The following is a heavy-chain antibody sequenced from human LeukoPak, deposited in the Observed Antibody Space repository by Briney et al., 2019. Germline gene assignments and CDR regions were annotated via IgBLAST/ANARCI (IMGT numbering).Heavy chain of an antibody. V-gene: IGHV3-20*01. D-gene: IGHD6-13*01. CDR1: GFTFDDYG. CDR2: INWNGGST. CDR3: ARVGAYSSSWSNWFDP. Sequence: GGSLRLPCAASGFTFDDYGMSWVRQAPGKGLEWVSGINWNGGSTGYADSVKGRFTISRDNAKNSPYLQMNSLRAEDTALYHCARVGAYSSSWSNWFDPWGQGTLVTVSS. J-gene: IGHJ5*02.